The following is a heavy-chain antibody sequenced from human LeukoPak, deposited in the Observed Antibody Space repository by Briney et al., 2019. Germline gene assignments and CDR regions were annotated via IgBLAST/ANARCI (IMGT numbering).Heavy chain of an antibody. J-gene: IGHJ3*02. CDR2: TYYRSKWYN. D-gene: IGHD4-23*01. Sequence: SQTLSLTCAISGDSVSSNSAAWNWLRQSPSRGLEWLGRTYYRSKWYNDYAVSVKSRITINPDTSKNQFSLQLNSVTPEDTAVYYCARDGGKTKDAFDIWGQGTMVTVSS. CDR1: GDSVSSNSAA. CDR3: ARDGGKTKDAFDI. V-gene: IGHV6-1*01.